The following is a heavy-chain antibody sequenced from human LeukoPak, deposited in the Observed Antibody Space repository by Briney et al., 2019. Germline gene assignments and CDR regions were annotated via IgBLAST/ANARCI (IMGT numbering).Heavy chain of an antibody. J-gene: IGHJ5*02. D-gene: IGHD1-7*01. Sequence: LGASVKVSCKASGYTFTSYYMHWVRQAPGQGLEWMGWVNPNSGGTNYAQKFQGRVTMTRDTSFSTAYMELSRLRSDDTAVYYCARDSHDWNYSGFDPWGQGTLVTVSS. CDR3: ARDSHDWNYSGFDP. CDR2: VNPNSGGT. V-gene: IGHV1-2*03. CDR1: GYTFTSYY.